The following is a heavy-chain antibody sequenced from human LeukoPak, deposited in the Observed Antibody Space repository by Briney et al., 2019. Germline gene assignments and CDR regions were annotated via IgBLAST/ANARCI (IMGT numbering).Heavy chain of an antibody. CDR3: ARGLRYFDY. Sequence: SETLSLTRAVYGGSFSGYYWSWIRQPPGKGLEWIGEINHSGSTNYNPSLKSRVTISVDTSKNQFSLKLSSVTAADTAVYYCARGLRYFDYWGQGTLVTVSS. V-gene: IGHV4-34*01. CDR1: GGSFSGYY. CDR2: INHSGST. J-gene: IGHJ4*02.